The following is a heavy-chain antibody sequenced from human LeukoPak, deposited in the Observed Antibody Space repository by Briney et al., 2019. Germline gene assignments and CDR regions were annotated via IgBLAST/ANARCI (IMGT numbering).Heavy chain of an antibody. V-gene: IGHV4-31*03. Sequence: SETLSLTCTVSGGSISSGGYYWSWIRQHPGKGLEWIGYIYYSGNTYYNPSLKSRVTISVDTSKNQFSLKLSSVTAADTAVYYCAGGVYYYYGMDVWGQGTTVTVSS. CDR1: GGSISSGGYY. CDR3: AGGVYYYYGMDV. CDR2: IYYSGNT. J-gene: IGHJ6*02.